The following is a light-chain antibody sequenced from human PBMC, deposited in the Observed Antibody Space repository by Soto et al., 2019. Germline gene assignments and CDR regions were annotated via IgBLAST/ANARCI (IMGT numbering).Light chain of an antibody. CDR1: QGIRND. V-gene: IGKV1-6*01. CDR2: AAS. CDR3: LQDYNYPRT. Sequence: AIQITQSPSSLSASVGDRVTITCRASQGIRNDLGRYQQKPGKAPKLLIYAASSLQSGVPSRFSGSGSGTDFTLTISSLQPEDFETYYCLQDYNYPRTFGQGTKVDIK. J-gene: IGKJ1*01.